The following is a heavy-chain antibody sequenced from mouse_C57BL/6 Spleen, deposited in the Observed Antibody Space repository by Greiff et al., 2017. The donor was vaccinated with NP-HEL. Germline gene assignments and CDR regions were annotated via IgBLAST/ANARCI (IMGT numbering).Heavy chain of an antibody. CDR3: ARLYGGVRRTAYFDC. CDR2: IDPNSGGT. D-gene: IGHD1-2*01. Sequence: QVQLQQPGAELVKPGASVKLSCKASGYTFTSYWMHWVKQRPGRGLEWIGRIDPNSGGTKYNEKFKSKATLAVDKPSSTAYRRLSSLTSEDSAVYCCARLYGGVRRTAYFDCWGRGTTLTVAS. V-gene: IGHV1-72*01. J-gene: IGHJ2*01. CDR1: GYTFTSYW.